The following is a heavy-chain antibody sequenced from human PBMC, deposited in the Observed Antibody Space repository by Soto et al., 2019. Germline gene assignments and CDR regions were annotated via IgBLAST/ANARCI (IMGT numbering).Heavy chain of an antibody. V-gene: IGHV5-10-1*01. Sequence: GESLKISCKGPGYTFGVYWLNWVRQMSGKGLEWMGRIDPSESMTTFNPSFQGHVNLSVDKSITTAYLQWSSLKAADTAMYYYAIDGSGSGDFDFWGQGLMVTVSS. CDR3: AIDGSGSGDFDF. J-gene: IGHJ4*02. D-gene: IGHD3-10*01. CDR1: GYTFGVYW. CDR2: IDPSESMT.